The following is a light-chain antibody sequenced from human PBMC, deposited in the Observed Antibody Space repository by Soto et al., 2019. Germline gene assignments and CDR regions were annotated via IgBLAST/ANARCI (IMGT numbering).Light chain of an antibody. Sequence: DIQMTQSPSSVSASVGDRVTITCRASQGISSYLAWYQQKPGKAPKLLIYAASTLQSGVSSRFSGSGSGTEFTLTISSLQPEDFATYYCQQLNSYPRTFGQGTKVDIK. CDR1: QGISSY. CDR2: AAS. CDR3: QQLNSYPRT. J-gene: IGKJ1*01. V-gene: IGKV1-9*01.